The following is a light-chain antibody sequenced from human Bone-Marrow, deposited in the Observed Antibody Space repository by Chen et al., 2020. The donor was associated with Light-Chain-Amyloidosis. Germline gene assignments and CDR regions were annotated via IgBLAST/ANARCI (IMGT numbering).Light chain of an antibody. Sequence: SYVLTQPSSVSVAPGQTATIACGGNNIGSTSVHWYQQTPGQAPLLVGYDDSDRPSGIPERLSGSNSGNTATLTSSRVEAGDEADYYCQVWDRGSDRPVFGGGTKLTVL. J-gene: IGLJ3*02. CDR1: NIGSTS. CDR3: QVWDRGSDRPV. V-gene: IGLV3-21*02. CDR2: DDS.